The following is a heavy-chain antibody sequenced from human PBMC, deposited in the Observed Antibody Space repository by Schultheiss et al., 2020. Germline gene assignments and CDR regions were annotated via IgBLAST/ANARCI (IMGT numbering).Heavy chain of an antibody. Sequence: ASVKVSCKASGFTFTNYAIHWVRQAPGQRLEWMGWINAGNGNTRYSQRLQGRVTITRDTSASTSYMELSSLRSQDTAVYYCARAVGAEDAFDIWGQGTMVTLSS. CDR2: INAGNGNT. J-gene: IGHJ3*02. V-gene: IGHV1-3*01. CDR3: ARAVGAEDAFDI. D-gene: IGHD1-26*01. CDR1: GFTFTNYA.